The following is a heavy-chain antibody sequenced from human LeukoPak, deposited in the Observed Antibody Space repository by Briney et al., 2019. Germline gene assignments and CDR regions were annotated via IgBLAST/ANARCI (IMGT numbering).Heavy chain of an antibody. CDR3: ARARTTRGFDY. CDR2: IWYDGSNK. CDR1: GFSFNSYG. Sequence: GGSLRLSCAASGFSFNSYGIHWVRQAPGKGLEWVAFIWYDGSNKYYADSVKGRFTISRDNSKNTLYLQMNSLRAEDTAVYYCARARTTRGFDYWGQGTLVTVSS. V-gene: IGHV3-33*01. J-gene: IGHJ4*02. D-gene: IGHD4-17*01.